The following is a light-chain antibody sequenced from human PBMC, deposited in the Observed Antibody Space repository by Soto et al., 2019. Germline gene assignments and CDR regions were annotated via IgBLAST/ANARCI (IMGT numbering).Light chain of an antibody. CDR3: SSYTTSNTRQIA. CDR1: SSDVGGYNY. V-gene: IGLV2-14*01. J-gene: IGLJ1*01. CDR2: DVS. Sequence: QSVLTQPASVSGSPGQWITISCTGTSSDVGGYNYVSWYQQHPGKAPKFMIYDVSNRPSGVSNRFSGSKSGNTASLTISGLQAEDEADYYCSSYTTSNTRQIAFGTGTKVTVL.